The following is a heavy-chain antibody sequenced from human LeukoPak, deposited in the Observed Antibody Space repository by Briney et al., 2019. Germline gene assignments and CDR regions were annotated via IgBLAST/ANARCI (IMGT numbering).Heavy chain of an antibody. J-gene: IGHJ4*02. Sequence: PGGSLRPSCAASGFTFSSYAMSWVRQAPGKGLEWVSYITTSGRTIYYADSVKGRFTISRDNAKNSLYLQMNSLRAEDTAVYYCARGEDYGTNSFDYWGQGTLVTVSS. D-gene: IGHD4-17*01. CDR3: ARGEDYGTNSFDY. V-gene: IGHV3-48*03. CDR2: ITTSGRTI. CDR1: GFTFSSYA.